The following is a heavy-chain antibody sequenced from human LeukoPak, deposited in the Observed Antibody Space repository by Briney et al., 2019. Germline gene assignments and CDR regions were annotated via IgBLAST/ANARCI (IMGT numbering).Heavy chain of an antibody. CDR3: ARHRASITIFGVVISPYYYYYMDV. Sequence: SETLSLTCNVSGASISSHYWNWIRQPAGKGLEWIGRIYNTGSANYNPSLKSRVTMSLDTSRNQISLKLTSVTAADTAVYYCARHRASITIFGVVISPYYYYYMDVWGKGTTVTVSS. V-gene: IGHV4-4*07. CDR2: IYNTGSA. J-gene: IGHJ6*03. CDR1: GASISSHY. D-gene: IGHD3-3*01.